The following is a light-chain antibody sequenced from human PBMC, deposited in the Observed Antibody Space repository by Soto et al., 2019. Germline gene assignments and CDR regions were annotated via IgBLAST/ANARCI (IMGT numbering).Light chain of an antibody. CDR3: QQSYSTPRT. J-gene: IGKJ3*01. CDR1: QSLSRS. V-gene: IGKV1-5*01. Sequence: DIQMTQSPSTLSASVGDRVTISCRASQSLSRSLAWYQQKPGKAPKLLIYDASNLERGVPSRFSGSGSGTDFTLTISSLQPEDFATYYCQQSYSTPRTFGPGTKVDIK. CDR2: DAS.